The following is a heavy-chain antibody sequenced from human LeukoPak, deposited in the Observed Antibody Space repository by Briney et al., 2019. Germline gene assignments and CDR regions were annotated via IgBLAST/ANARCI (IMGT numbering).Heavy chain of an antibody. V-gene: IGHV3-64*01. CDR1: GFTFSSYA. D-gene: IGHD6-19*01. J-gene: IGHJ4*02. CDR2: ISSNGGST. Sequence: PGGSLRLSCAASGFTFSSYAMHWVRQAPGKGLEYVSAISSNGGSTYYANSVKGRFTISRDNSKNTLYLQMGSLRPEDMAVYYCARAYSSGWFFFDYWGQGTLVTVSS. CDR3: ARAYSSGWFFFDY.